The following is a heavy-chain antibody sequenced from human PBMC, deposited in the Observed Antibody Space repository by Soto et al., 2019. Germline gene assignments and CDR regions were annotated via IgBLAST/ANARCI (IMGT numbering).Heavy chain of an antibody. CDR1: GYTFTGYY. V-gene: IGHV1-2*02. D-gene: IGHD6-19*01. Sequence: ASVKVSCKASGYTFTGYYMHWVRQAPGQGLEWMGWINPNSGGTNYAQKFQGRVTMTRDTSISTAYMELSRLRSDDTAVYYCARSLYSSGWYIEPHDAFDIWGQGTMVTVSS. CDR2: INPNSGGT. J-gene: IGHJ3*02. CDR3: ARSLYSSGWYIEPHDAFDI.